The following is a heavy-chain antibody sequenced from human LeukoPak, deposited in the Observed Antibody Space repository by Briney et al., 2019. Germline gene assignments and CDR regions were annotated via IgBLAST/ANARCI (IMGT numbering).Heavy chain of an antibody. J-gene: IGHJ4*02. Sequence: SETLSLTCAVSGGSFSGYYWSWIRQPPGKGLEWIGEINHSGSTNYSPSLKSRLTISVDTSKNQFSLRLSSVTAADTALYYCARGGGITKYPVDYWSQGILVTVSS. CDR3: ARGGGITKYPVDY. V-gene: IGHV4-34*01. D-gene: IGHD1-14*01. CDR1: GGSFSGYY. CDR2: INHSGST.